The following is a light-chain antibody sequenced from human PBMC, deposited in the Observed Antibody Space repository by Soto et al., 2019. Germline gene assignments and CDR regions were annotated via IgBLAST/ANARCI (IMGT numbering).Light chain of an antibody. V-gene: IGLV2-14*01. CDR2: GVS. J-gene: IGLJ3*02. CDR3: SSYTRSITLVL. CDR1: SSDIGGHND. Sequence: QSALTQPASVSGSPGQSITISCTGTSSDIGGHNDVSWYQQHPGKAPKLLIYGVSNRPSGVSNRFSASKSGNTASLTISGLQAEDETDYYCSSYTRSITLVLFGGGTKVTVL.